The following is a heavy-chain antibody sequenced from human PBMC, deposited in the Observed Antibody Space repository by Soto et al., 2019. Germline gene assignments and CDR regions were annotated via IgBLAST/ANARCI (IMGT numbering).Heavy chain of an antibody. V-gene: IGHV3-23*01. J-gene: IGHJ4*02. Sequence: QTGGSLRLSCAASGFTFSSYAMSWVRQAPGKGLEWVSAISGSGGSTYYADSVKGRFTISRDNSKNTLYLQMNSLRAEDTAVYYCAKDSEKFTMVTANGYWGQGTLVTVSA. CDR3: AKDSEKFTMVTANGY. D-gene: IGHD2-21*02. CDR1: GFTFSSYA. CDR2: ISGSGGST.